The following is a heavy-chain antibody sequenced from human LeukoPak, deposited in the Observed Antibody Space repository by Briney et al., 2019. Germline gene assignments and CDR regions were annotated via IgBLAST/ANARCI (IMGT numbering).Heavy chain of an antibody. J-gene: IGHJ4*02. D-gene: IGHD4-17*01. CDR1: GFTFSDHY. CDR2: ISGSSHYT. V-gene: IGHV3-11*06. CDR3: ARVTLYGESALDY. Sequence: PGGFLRLSCAASGFTFSDHYMSWIRQAPGKGLEWVSYISGSSHYTNTADSVKGRFTISRDNAKNLLYLQMNSLRTEDTAVYYCARVTLYGESALDYWGQGTLVTVSS.